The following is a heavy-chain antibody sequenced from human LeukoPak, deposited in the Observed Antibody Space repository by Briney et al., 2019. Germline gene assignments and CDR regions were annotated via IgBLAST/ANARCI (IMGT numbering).Heavy chain of an antibody. CDR2: IRYDGSYK. J-gene: IGHJ4*02. CDR1: GFTFSNYG. V-gene: IGHV3-30*02. Sequence: GGSLRLSCAASGFTFSNYGMHWVHQAPGEGLEWVAFIRYDGSYKYYADSVKGRFTISRDNSQNTLYLQMKNLRSEDTAVYYCAKQNGGSLRPNIVSRGQGTLVSVSS. D-gene: IGHD2/OR15-2a*01. CDR3: AKQNGGSLRPNIVS.